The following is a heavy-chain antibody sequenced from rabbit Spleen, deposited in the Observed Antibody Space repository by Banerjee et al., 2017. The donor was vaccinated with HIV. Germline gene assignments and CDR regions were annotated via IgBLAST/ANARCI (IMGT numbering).Heavy chain of an antibody. CDR2: IEPIFGYT. V-gene: IGHV1S7*01. D-gene: IGHD6-1*01. CDR1: GFAFYNYG. CDR3: VREAGYGGYGDANL. Sequence: QLEESGGGLVKPEGSLKLSCKASGFAFYNYGVTWVRQAPGQGLEWIGSIEPIFGYTSYENWVKGPFAVSRHRAQNTLYLHLKRLTAADTAHYFWVREAGYGGYGDANLRG. J-gene: IGHJ4*01.